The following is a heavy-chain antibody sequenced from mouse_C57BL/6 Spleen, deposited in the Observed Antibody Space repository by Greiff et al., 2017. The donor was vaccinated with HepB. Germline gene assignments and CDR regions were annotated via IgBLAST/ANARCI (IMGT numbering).Heavy chain of an antibody. CDR1: GYAFSSSW. D-gene: IGHD2-3*01. J-gene: IGHJ3*01. CDR2: IYPGDGDT. V-gene: IGHV1-82*01. CDR3: ARSLDGYSLFAY. Sequence: QVQLQQSGPELVKPGASVKISCKASGYAFSSSWMNWVKQRPGKGLEWIGRIYPGDGDTNYNGKFKGKATLTADKSSSTAYMQLSSLTSEDSAVYFCARSLDGYSLFAYWGQGTLVTVSA.